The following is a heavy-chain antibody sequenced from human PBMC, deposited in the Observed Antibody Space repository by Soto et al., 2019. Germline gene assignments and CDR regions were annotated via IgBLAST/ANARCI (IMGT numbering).Heavy chain of an antibody. CDR3: ARGVNSAFDI. J-gene: IGHJ3*02. CDR1: GDSVSSDNVA. D-gene: IGHD3-3*01. CDR2: TYYRSKWYN. Sequence: QVQLQQSGPGLVRPSQTLSLTCVISGDSVSSDNVAWNWIRQSPSRGLEWLGRTYYRSKWYNDYVVSVNSRMTLSPDTSKKQFSPPLNSVTPEDPAVYYCARGVNSAFDIWGQGTVVTVS. V-gene: IGHV6-1*01.